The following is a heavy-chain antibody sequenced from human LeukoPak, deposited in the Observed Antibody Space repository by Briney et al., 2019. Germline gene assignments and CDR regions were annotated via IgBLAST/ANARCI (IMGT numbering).Heavy chain of an antibody. Sequence: GGSLRLSCAASGFTPSGYWMHWVRQHPARGLMWLSYITEDGSGKSYEDSVRGRFTISRDNAKNTVHLQMNSLRVDDTAVYYCARDGQGPISLDYWGQGTPVTVSS. CDR1: GFTPSGYW. V-gene: IGHV3-74*01. J-gene: IGHJ4*02. CDR3: ARDGQGPISLDY. D-gene: IGHD2/OR15-2a*01. CDR2: ITEDGSGK.